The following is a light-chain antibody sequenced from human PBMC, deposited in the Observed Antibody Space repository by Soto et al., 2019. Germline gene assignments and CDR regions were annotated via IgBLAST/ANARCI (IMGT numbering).Light chain of an antibody. Sequence: EIVLTQSTGTLSFSPGERATLSCRASQSVSSNYLPWYQQKPGQPPRLLIYGTSSRATGIPDRFSGSGSGTEFTLTISRLEPEDFAVYYCQEHRTSPPSWTFGQGTKVEI. J-gene: IGKJ1*01. V-gene: IGKV3-20*01. CDR2: GTS. CDR1: QSVSSNY. CDR3: QEHRTSPPSWT.